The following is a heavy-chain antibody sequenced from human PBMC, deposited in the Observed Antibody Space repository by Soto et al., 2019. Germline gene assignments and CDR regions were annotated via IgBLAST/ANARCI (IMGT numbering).Heavy chain of an antibody. V-gene: IGHV3-23*01. CDR2: INGRGSST. J-gene: IGHJ4*02. D-gene: IGHD6-19*01. CDR1: GFXFCSYA. Sequence: GGSLXLSCVASGFXFCSYAMSWVRQAPGKGLEWVSGINGRGSSTYYADSVKGRFIISRDNSKNTLSLQMSSLRAEDTAFYYCAKTEQCLITSFDYWGQGTLVTVSS. CDR3: AKTEQCLITSFDY.